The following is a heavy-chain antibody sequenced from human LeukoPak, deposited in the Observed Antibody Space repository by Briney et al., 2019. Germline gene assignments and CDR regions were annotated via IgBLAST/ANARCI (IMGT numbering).Heavy chain of an antibody. J-gene: IGHJ4*02. D-gene: IGHD3-10*01. CDR3: ARSPRIGELLDY. V-gene: IGHV3-11*06. CDR2: ISTSSSYT. CDR1: GFTFSDYY. Sequence: PGGSLRLSCAASGFTFSDYYMSWIRQAPGKGLEWVSYISTSSSYTNYADSVKGRFTNSRDNAKNSLYLQMNSLRAEDTAVYYCARSPRIGELLDYWGQGTLVTVSS.